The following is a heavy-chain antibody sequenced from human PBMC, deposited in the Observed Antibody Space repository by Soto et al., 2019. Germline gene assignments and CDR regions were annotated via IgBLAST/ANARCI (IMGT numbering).Heavy chain of an antibody. CDR3: ARVGLGGYCSGGSCYFDY. V-gene: IGHV3-11*06. Sequence: ESGGGLVKPGGSLRLSCAASGFTFSDYYMSWIRQAPGKGLEWVSYISSSSSYTNYADSVKGRFTISRDNAKNSLYLQMNSLRAEDTAVYYCARVGLGGYCSGGSCYFDYWGQGTLVTVSS. CDR1: GFTFSDYY. J-gene: IGHJ4*02. CDR2: ISSSSSYT. D-gene: IGHD2-15*01.